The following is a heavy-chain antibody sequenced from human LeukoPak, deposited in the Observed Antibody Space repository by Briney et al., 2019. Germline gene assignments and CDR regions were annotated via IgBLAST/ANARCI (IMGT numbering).Heavy chain of an antibody. D-gene: IGHD5-18*01. Sequence: GGSLRLSCAASGFTFDDYAMHWVRQAPGKGLEWVSGISWNSGSIGYADSVKGRFTISRDNAKNSLYLQMNSLRAEDTALYYCTAMGNWFDPWGQETLVTVSS. CDR1: GFTFDDYA. CDR3: TAMGNWFDP. CDR2: ISWNSGSI. J-gene: IGHJ5*02. V-gene: IGHV3-9*01.